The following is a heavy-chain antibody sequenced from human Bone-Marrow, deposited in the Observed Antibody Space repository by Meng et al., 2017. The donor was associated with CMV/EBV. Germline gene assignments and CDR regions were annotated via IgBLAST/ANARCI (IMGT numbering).Heavy chain of an antibody. CDR3: ARDLFSVGYYYYGMAV. J-gene: IGHJ6*02. D-gene: IGHD2-15*01. V-gene: IGHV3-21*01. CDR1: GFTFSSYS. Sequence: GESLKISCAASGFTFSSYSMNWVRQAPGKGLEWVSSISSSSSYIYYADSVKGRFTISRDNAKNSLYLQMNSLRAEDTAVYYCARDLFSVGYYYYGMAVWGQGTTVTVSS. CDR2: ISSSSSYI.